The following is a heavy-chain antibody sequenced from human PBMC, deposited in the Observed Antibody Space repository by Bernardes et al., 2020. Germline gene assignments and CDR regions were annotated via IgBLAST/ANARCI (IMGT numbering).Heavy chain of an antibody. V-gene: IGHV1-2*06. CDR1: GYTFTGYY. D-gene: IGHD3-9*01. J-gene: IGHJ6*04. CDR2: INANSAGT. Sequence: SVKVSGKASGYTFTGYYMHWVREAPGQWLEWMGRINANSAGTNYAQKFQGRVTMTMDTSISTAYMELSRLRSDDTAVYYCARDHTDDILNYYYYYGMDVWGKGTTVTVSS. CDR3: ARDHTDDILNYYYYYGMDV.